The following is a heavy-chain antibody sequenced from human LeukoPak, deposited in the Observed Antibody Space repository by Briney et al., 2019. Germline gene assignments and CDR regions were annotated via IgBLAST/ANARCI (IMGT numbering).Heavy chain of an antibody. CDR1: GGSISSSSYY. Sequence: SETLSLTCTVSGGSISSSSYYWGWIRQPPGKGLEWIGSIYYSGSTYYNPSLKSRVTISVDTSKNQFSLKLSSVTAADTAVYYCARDDYYDSSGITYWGQGTLVTVSS. CDR3: ARDDYYDSSGITY. CDR2: IYYSGST. J-gene: IGHJ4*02. V-gene: IGHV4-39*07. D-gene: IGHD3-22*01.